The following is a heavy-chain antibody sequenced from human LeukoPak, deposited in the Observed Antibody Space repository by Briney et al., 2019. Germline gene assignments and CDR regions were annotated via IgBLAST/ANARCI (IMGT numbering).Heavy chain of an antibody. CDR1: GGSISSYY. D-gene: IGHD1-26*01. J-gene: IGHJ4*02. CDR3: ARWVLHSGSSILDY. Sequence: ETLSLTCTVSGGSISSYYWSWIRQPPGKGLEWIGYIYYSGSTNYNPSLKSRVTISVDTSKTQFSLKLSSVTAADTAVYYCARWVLHSGSSILDYWGQGTLVTVSS. V-gene: IGHV4-59*08. CDR2: IYYSGST.